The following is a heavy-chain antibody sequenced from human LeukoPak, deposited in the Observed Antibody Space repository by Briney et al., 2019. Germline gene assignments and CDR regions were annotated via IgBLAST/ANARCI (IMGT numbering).Heavy chain of an antibody. D-gene: IGHD6-19*01. Sequence: SETLSLTCTVSGGSIRSYYWSWIRQPPGKGLEWIGYIYYSGSTDSNPSLKSRVTISVDTSKNKFSLKVNSVTAADTAVYYCARVGSGWSFDYWGQGTLVTVSS. CDR3: ARVGSGWSFDY. CDR1: GGSIRSYY. CDR2: IYYSGST. J-gene: IGHJ4*02. V-gene: IGHV4-59*12.